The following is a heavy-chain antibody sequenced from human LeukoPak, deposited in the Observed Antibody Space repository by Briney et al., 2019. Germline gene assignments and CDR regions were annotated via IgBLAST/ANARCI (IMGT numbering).Heavy chain of an antibody. V-gene: IGHV3-74*01. J-gene: IGHJ4*02. CDR1: GFTFSSYS. CDR2: INTDGSTI. CDR3: ARAGSFRFDY. Sequence: GGSLRLSCAASGFTFSSYSMNWVRQAPGKGLVWVSRINTDGSTINYAGSVKGRFTISRDDAKNTLYLQMNDLRAEDTAVYYCARAGSFRFDYWGQGTLVTVSS. D-gene: IGHD3-10*01.